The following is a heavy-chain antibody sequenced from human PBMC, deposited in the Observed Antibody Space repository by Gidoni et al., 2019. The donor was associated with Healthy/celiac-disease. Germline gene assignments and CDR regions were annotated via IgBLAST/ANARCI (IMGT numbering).Heavy chain of an antibody. Sequence: QVQLVQSGAEVKKPGASVKVSCKVSGYTFTSYYMHWVRQAPGQGLEWMGIINPSGGSTSYAQKFQGRVTMTRDTSTSTVYMELSSLRSEDTAVYYCARDRSYYDSSGYYYDYWGQGTLVTVSS. CDR3: ARDRSYYDSSGYYYDY. D-gene: IGHD3-22*01. CDR1: GYTFTSYY. CDR2: INPSGGST. V-gene: IGHV1-46*01. J-gene: IGHJ4*02.